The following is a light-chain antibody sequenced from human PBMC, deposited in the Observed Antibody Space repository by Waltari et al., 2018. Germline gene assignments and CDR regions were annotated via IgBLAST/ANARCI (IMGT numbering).Light chain of an antibody. CDR2: STH. J-gene: IGLJ2*01. V-gene: IGLV1-44*01. CDR1: RSNIGSNV. Sequence: QSVLTQPPSASGTLGPRVTISCSGSRSNIGSNVVSWYQQVPGTAPRLIIHSTHQRPSGVPDRFSGSKSGTSASLAISGLQAADEADYYCSAWDDSLNGPVVFGGGTKLTVL. CDR3: SAWDDSLNGPVV.